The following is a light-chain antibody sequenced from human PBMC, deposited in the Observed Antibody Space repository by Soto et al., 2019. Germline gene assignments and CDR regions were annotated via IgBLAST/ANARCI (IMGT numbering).Light chain of an antibody. CDR2: YDS. CDR3: QVWDSSSDHWV. Sequence: SYELTQPHSVSVAPGKTARITCGGNNIGSKSVHWYQQKPCQAPVLVIYYDSDRPSGIPERFSGSNSGNTATLTISRVEAGDEADYYCQVWDSSSDHWVFGGGTKLTVL. J-gene: IGLJ3*02. V-gene: IGLV3-21*04. CDR1: NIGSKS.